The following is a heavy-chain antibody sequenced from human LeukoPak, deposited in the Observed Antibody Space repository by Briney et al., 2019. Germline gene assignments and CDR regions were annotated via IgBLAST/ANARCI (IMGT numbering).Heavy chain of an antibody. CDR2: TYHSGSP. J-gene: IGHJ4*02. V-gene: IGHV4-38-2*02. CDR3: ARDSAEYSSSSGFDY. CDR1: GYSISSGYH. Sequence: PSETLSLTCTVSGYSISSGYHWGWIRQPPGKGLEWIGGTYHSGSPYYNPSLKSRVTISVDTSKNQFSLKLSSVTAADTAVYYCARDSAEYSSSSGFDYWGQGTLVTVSS. D-gene: IGHD6-6*01.